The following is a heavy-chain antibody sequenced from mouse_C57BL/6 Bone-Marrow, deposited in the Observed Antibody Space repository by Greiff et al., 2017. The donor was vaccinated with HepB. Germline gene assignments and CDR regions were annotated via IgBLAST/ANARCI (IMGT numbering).Heavy chain of an antibody. CDR2: IRNKANGYTT. J-gene: IGHJ2*01. V-gene: IGHV7-3*01. Sequence: EVMLVESGGGLVQTGGSLSLSCAASGFTFTDYYMSWVRQPPGKALEWLGFIRNKANGYTTEYSASVKGRFTISRDNSQSILYLQMNALRAEDSATYYCARYRGYSYYFDYWGQGTTLTVSS. CDR1: GFTFTDYY. CDR3: ARYRGYSYYFDY. D-gene: IGHD2-3*01.